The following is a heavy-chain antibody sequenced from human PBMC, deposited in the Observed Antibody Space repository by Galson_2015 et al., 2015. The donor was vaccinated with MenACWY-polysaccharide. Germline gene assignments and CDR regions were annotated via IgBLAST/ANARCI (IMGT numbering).Heavy chain of an antibody. V-gene: IGHV3-74*01. J-gene: IGHJ4*02. CDR2: ISSDGSGT. D-gene: IGHD6-13*01. Sequence: SLRLSCAASGFTFSSYWMHWVRQVPGKGLVWVSRISSDGSGTSYADSVKGRFTISRDNAKNTLHLQMNSLRVEDTAVYYCARVQGGYSIDWLHPYYFDYWGQGTLVTVSS. CDR3: ARVQGGYSIDWLHPYYFDY. CDR1: GFTFSSYW.